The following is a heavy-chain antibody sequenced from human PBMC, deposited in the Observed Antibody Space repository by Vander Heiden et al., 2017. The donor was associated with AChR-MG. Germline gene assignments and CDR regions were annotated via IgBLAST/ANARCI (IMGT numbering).Heavy chain of an antibody. Sequence: QVHLVQSGAEVKKPGASVKVSCMASGSTFTKCDVNWVRQATGQGLEWMGWMNPKSGKLGYAEKFQGRVTMTWNISISTAYMELSSLTSEDTAVYYCTRALVAPGWGQGTLVTVSS. CDR2: MNPKSGKL. D-gene: IGHD2-8*02. V-gene: IGHV1-8*01. CDR1: GSTFTKCD. J-gene: IGHJ4*02. CDR3: TRALVAPG.